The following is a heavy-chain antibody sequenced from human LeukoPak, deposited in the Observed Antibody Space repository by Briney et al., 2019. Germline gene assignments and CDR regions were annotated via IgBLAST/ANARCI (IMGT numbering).Heavy chain of an antibody. CDR3: ARIGYSYGPQYYFDY. CDR1: GGSITSNTFY. V-gene: IGHV4-39*07. Sequence: SETLSPTCTVSGGSITSNTFYWAWIRQPPGKPLDWLGTIYYTGGTYSNPSLKSRVTISVDTSKNQFFLTLRSVAAADTAFYYCARIGYSYGPQYYFDYWGQGTLVTVSS. CDR2: IYYTGGT. D-gene: IGHD5-18*01. J-gene: IGHJ4*02.